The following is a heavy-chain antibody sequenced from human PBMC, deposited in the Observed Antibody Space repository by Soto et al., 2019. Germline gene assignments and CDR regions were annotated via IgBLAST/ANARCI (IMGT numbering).Heavy chain of an antibody. D-gene: IGHD3-22*01. Sequence: SVKVSCKASGYTFTSYGIHWVRQAPGQGLEWMGGIIPIFGTANYAQKFQGRVTITADKSTSTAYMELSSLRSEDTAVYYCASRRITMIVVAENDAFDIWGQGTMVTVSS. V-gene: IGHV1-69*06. CDR2: IIPIFGTA. J-gene: IGHJ3*02. CDR3: ASRRITMIVVAENDAFDI. CDR1: GYTFTSYG.